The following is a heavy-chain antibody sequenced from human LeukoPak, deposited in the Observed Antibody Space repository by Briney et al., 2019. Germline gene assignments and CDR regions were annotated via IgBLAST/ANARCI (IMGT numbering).Heavy chain of an antibody. D-gene: IGHD6-19*01. Sequence: GGSLRLSCAASGFTVSSNYMTWVRQAPGKGLEWVSSISSSSSYIYYADSVKGRFTISRDNAKNSLYLQMNSLRAEDTAVYYCAGSGIAVAGSFDYWGQGTLVTVSS. CDR1: GFTVSSNY. J-gene: IGHJ4*02. CDR3: AGSGIAVAGSFDY. CDR2: ISSSSSYI. V-gene: IGHV3-21*01.